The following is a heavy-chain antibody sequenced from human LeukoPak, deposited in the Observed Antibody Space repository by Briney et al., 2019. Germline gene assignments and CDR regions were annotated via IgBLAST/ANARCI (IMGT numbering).Heavy chain of an antibody. J-gene: IGHJ5*02. CDR3: ARDAQMALRGWFDP. CDR1: GYTFTSYG. Sequence: ASVKVSCKASGYTFTSYGISWVRQAPGQGLEWMGWISAYNGNTNYAQKLQGRVTMTTDTSTSTAYMELRSLRSDDTAVYYCARDAQMALRGWFDPWGQGTLVTVSS. D-gene: IGHD5-24*01. CDR2: ISAYNGNT. V-gene: IGHV1-18*01.